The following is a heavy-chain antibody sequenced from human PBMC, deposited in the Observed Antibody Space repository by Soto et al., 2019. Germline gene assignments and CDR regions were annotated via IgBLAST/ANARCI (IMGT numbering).Heavy chain of an antibody. CDR2: IKQDGSEK. CDR1: GFTFSSYW. J-gene: IGHJ6*03. D-gene: IGHD4-17*01. Sequence: GGSLRLSCAASGFTFSSYWMSWVRQAPGKGLEWVANIKQDGSEKYYVDSVKGRFTISRDNAKNSLYLQMNSLRAEDTAVYYCARDRISHGDYMYYYYYMDVWGKGTTVTVSS. CDR3: ARDRISHGDYMYYYYYMDV. V-gene: IGHV3-7*01.